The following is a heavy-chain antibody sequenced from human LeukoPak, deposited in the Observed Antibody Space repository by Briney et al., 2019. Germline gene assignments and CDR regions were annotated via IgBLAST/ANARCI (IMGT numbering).Heavy chain of an antibody. V-gene: IGHV3-30*18. D-gene: IGHD1-14*01. Sequence: PGGSLRLSCAASGFTFSSYGMHWVRQAPGKGLEWVAVISYDGSNKYYADSVKGRFTISRDNSKNTLYLQMNSPRAEDTAVYYCAKDSAEGAFDIWGQGTMVTVSS. CDR2: ISYDGSNK. CDR1: GFTFSSYG. CDR3: AKDSAEGAFDI. J-gene: IGHJ3*02.